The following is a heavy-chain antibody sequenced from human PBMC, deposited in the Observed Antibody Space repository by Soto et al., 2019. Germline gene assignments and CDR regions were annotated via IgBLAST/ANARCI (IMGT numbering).Heavy chain of an antibody. CDR3: ARDLGRPFARGDYGMDV. D-gene: IGHD1-26*01. Sequence: GASVKVSCKASGYTFISYYMHWVRQAPGQGLEWMGWISAYNGNTNYAQKLQGRVTMTTDTSTSTAYMELRSLRSDDTAVYYCARDLGRPFARGDYGMDVWGQGTTVTVSS. J-gene: IGHJ6*02. V-gene: IGHV1-18*04. CDR2: ISAYNGNT. CDR1: GYTFISYY.